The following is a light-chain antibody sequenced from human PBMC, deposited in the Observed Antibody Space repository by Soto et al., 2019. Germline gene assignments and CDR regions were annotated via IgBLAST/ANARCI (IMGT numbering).Light chain of an antibody. Sequence: QSALTQPASVSGSPGQSITISCTGTSSDVGGYNYVSWYQQHPGKAPKLMIYDVSNRPSGVSNHFSGSKSGNTASLTISGLQAEDEADYYCSSYTSSSLWVFGTGTKVTVL. CDR3: SSYTSSSLWV. J-gene: IGLJ1*01. V-gene: IGLV2-14*01. CDR1: SSDVGGYNY. CDR2: DVS.